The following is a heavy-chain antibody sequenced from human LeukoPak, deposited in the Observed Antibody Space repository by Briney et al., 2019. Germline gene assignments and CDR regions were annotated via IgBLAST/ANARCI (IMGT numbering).Heavy chain of an antibody. CDR1: DGSFSGYY. D-gene: IGHD3-3*01. CDR2: INHSGST. CDR3: ARFRRLRFRSQAFDI. Sequence: PSETLSLTCAVYDGSFSGYYWSWIRQPPGKGLEWIGEINHSGSTNYNPSLKSRVTISVDTSKNQFSLKLSSVTAADTAVYYCARFRRLRFRSQAFDIWGQGTMVTVSS. J-gene: IGHJ3*02. V-gene: IGHV4-34*01.